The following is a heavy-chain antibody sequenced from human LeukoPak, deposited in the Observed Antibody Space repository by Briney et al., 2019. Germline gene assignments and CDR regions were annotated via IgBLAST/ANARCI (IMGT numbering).Heavy chain of an antibody. CDR2: ISGSGGTT. D-gene: IGHD2-2*01. V-gene: IGHV3-23*01. J-gene: IGHJ5*02. CDR3: AKGGYCSSTSCYNWFDP. CDR1: GFTFNNYA. Sequence: GGSLRLSCAASGFTFNNYAMTWVRQAPGKGLEWVSVISGSGGTTKYADSVKGRFTISRDNSKNTLYLQMNSLRAEDTAVYYCAKGGYCSSTSCYNWFDPWGQGTLVTVSS.